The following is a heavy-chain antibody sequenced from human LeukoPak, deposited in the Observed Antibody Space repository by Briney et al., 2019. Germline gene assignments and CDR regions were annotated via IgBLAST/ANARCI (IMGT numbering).Heavy chain of an antibody. CDR2: ISSSSNYI. D-gene: IGHD3-10*01. V-gene: IGHV3-21*01. CDR1: GFTFISYN. CDR3: ARDTVLLWFGEFHAFDI. Sequence: GGSLRLSCEASGFTFISYNMNWVRQAPGKGLEWVSSISSSSNYIYYTDSVRGRFTVSRDNAKNSLYLQMNSLRAEDTAVYYCARDTVLLWFGEFHAFDIWGQGTMVTVSS. J-gene: IGHJ3*02.